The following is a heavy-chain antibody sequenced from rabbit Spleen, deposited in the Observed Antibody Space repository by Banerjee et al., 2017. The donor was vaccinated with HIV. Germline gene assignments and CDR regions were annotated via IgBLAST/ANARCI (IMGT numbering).Heavy chain of an antibody. J-gene: IGHJ6*01. D-gene: IGHD1-1*01. Sequence: QEELEESGGGLVKPEGSLTLTCKASGFSFSDRDVMCWVRQAPGKGLEWIACINTATGKPVYAPWAKGRFTISTSSSTTVTLQMTSLTAADTATYFCARDTSSSFSSYGMDLWGPGTLGTVS. CDR3: ARDTSSSFSSYGMDL. CDR1: GFSFSDRDV. CDR2: INTATGKP. V-gene: IGHV1S45*01.